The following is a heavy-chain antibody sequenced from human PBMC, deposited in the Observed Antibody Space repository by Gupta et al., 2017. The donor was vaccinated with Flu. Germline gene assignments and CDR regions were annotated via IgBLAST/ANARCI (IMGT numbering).Heavy chain of an antibody. CDR2: INPDSGGT. J-gene: IGHJ5*02. Sequence: QGLEWMGWINPDSGGTDYAQNFQGRVIMTRDTSVSTVYMELNSLKHDDTAVYYCARESQGVLPLAIVGWFDPWGQGTLVTVSS. V-gene: IGHV1-2*02. D-gene: IGHD1-26*01. CDR3: ARESQGVLPLAIVGWFDP.